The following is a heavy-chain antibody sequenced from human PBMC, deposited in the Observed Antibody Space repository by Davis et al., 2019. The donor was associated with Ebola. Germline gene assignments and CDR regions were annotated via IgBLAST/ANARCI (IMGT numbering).Heavy chain of an antibody. CDR3: ARRCTVAATYIPTYYDYYMDV. D-gene: IGHD6-19*01. CDR2: INHSGST. Sequence: SETLSLTCAVYGGSFSGYYWSWIRQPPGKGLEWIGEINHSGSTDYNPSFKSRVTISVDTSKNQFSLKLSSVTAADTAVYYCARRCTVAATYIPTYYDYYMDVWGKGTTVTVSS. CDR1: GGSFSGYY. J-gene: IGHJ6*03. V-gene: IGHV4-34*01.